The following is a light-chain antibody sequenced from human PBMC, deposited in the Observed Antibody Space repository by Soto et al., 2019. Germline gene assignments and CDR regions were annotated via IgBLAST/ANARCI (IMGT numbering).Light chain of an antibody. J-gene: IGLJ1*01. CDR2: EVS. V-gene: IGLV2-14*01. Sequence: QSVLTQPASVSGSPGQSITISCTGTSSDVGGYNYVSWYQQHPGKAPKLMIYEVSNRPSGVSNRFSGAKSGNTASLTSSGLQAEDEDDYYCRSYTSSSTLGFGAGTKVTVL. CDR3: RSYTSSSTLG. CDR1: SSDVGGYNY.